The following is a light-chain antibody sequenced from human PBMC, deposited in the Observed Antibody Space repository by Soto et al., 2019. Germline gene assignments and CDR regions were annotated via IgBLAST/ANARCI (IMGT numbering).Light chain of an antibody. CDR3: CSDAGSGIYV. CDR1: SSDVGRFNF. CDR2: EVS. V-gene: IGLV2-23*02. Sequence: QSALTQPASVSGSPGQSITISCTGTSSDVGRFNFVSWYQQHPGKAPKVLINEVSKRPSGVSNRFSGSKSGNTAFLTISGLHAEDAADYYCCSDAGSGIYVFGAGTKLTVL. J-gene: IGLJ1*01.